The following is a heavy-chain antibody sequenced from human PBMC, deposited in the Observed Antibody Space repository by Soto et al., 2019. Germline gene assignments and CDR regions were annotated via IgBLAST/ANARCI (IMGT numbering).Heavy chain of an antibody. CDR1: GFTFSNYA. Sequence: GGSLRLSCAASGFTFSNYAMSWVRQAPGRGLEWVSAITASADTTYYADSVKGRFTISRDNSKNTLYLQMNSLRADDTAVYHCAKGPLSYDSSWYPPAGFDPWGQGTLVTVSS. D-gene: IGHD6-13*01. V-gene: IGHV3-23*01. CDR2: ITASADTT. J-gene: IGHJ5*02. CDR3: AKGPLSYDSSWYPPAGFDP.